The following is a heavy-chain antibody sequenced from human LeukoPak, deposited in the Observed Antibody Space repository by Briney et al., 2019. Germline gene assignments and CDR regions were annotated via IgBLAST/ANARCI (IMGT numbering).Heavy chain of an antibody. V-gene: IGHV3-15*01. CDR3: TTAVYPTAYCSRISCYRPGVLGY. D-gene: IGHD2-2*01. J-gene: IGHJ4*02. CDR1: GFTFSNAW. Sequence: GGSLRLSCAASGFTFSNAWMSWVRQAPGKGLEWVGRIKSKTDGGTTDYASPVKGRFTISRDDSKNTLYLQMNSLKTEDTAVYYCTTAVYPTAYCSRISCYRPGVLGYWGQGTLVTVS. CDR2: IKSKTDGGTT.